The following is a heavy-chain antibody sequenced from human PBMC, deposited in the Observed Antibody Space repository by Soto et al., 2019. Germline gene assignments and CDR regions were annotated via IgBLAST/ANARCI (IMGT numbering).Heavy chain of an antibody. CDR2: IKQDGSEK. CDR1: GFTFSSYW. J-gene: IGHJ4*02. CDR3: AIFVVGAEQRYIDF. D-gene: IGHD2-15*01. V-gene: IGHV3-7*01. Sequence: GGSLRLSCAASGFTFSSYWMSWVRQAPGKGLEWVANIKQDGSEKYYVDSVKGRFTISRDNAKNSLYLQMNSLRAEDTAVYYFAIFVVGAEQRYIDFWGKGILVT.